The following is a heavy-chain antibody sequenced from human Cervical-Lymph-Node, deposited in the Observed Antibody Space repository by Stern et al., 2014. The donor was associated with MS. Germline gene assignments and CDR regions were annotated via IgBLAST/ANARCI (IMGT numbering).Heavy chain of an antibody. J-gene: IGHJ6*02. Sequence: VQLVQSGAEVKKPGASVKVSCKASGYSFTGYYIHWVRRAPGQGLEWMGRIDPNSGGANYAQQFQGGVTLTRDTSISTAYMELSSLRSDDTAIYYCTRQYCSGGKCHSSAYNYNGMDVWGQGTSVTVS. D-gene: IGHD2-15*01. CDR3: TRQYCSGGKCHSSAYNYNGMDV. CDR2: IDPNSGGA. CDR1: GYSFTGYY. V-gene: IGHV1-2*06.